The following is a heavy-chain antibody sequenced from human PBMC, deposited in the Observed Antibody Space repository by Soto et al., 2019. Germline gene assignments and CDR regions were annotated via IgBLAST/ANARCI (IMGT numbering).Heavy chain of an antibody. CDR3: ARGLDIVATIFIDY. Sequence: QVQLVQSGAEVKKPGASVKVSCKASGYTFTSYDINWVRQATGQGLEWMGWMNNNSGNTGYAQKFQGRVTMTRNTSISTDYMELISLRSEDTAVYYCARGLDIVATIFIDYWGQGTLVTVSS. J-gene: IGHJ4*02. D-gene: IGHD5-12*01. CDR2: MNNNSGNT. V-gene: IGHV1-8*01. CDR1: GYTFTSYD.